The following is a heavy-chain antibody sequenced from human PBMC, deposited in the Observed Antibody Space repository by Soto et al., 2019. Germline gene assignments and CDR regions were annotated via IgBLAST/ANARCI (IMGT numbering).Heavy chain of an antibody. D-gene: IGHD2-15*01. CDR1: GFIFSNYV. CDR3: ARQVLWSRYFDY. Sequence: QVQLVESGGGVVQPGRSLRLSCAASGFIFSNYVMYWVRQAPGQGLEWVSFMSYDGTTKYYADSVKGRLTISRDNSKNTLYLQMNSLRPEDTAVYYCARQVLWSRYFDYWGQGTLVTVSS. CDR2: MSYDGTTK. V-gene: IGHV3-30-3*01. J-gene: IGHJ4*02.